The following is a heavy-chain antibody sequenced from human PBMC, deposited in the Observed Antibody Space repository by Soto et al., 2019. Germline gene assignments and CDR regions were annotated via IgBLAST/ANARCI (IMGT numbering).Heavy chain of an antibody. CDR2: ISYDGSDK. CDR1: GFIFSNYG. Sequence: QVHLVESGGGVVQPGRSLRVSCAASGFIFSNYGMHWIRQAPGKGLEWVAVISYDGSDKYYANSVKGRFTVSRDNSKNTLFLQMTSPSPEDTAVYYCANTPERGEDWYFDLRGRGTVIT. CDR3: ANTPERGEDWYFDL. V-gene: IGHV3-30*18. J-gene: IGHJ2*01. D-gene: IGHD3-10*01.